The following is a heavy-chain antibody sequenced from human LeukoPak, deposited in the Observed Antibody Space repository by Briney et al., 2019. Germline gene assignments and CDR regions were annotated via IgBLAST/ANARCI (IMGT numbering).Heavy chain of an antibody. V-gene: IGHV3-23*01. CDR3: AAGYWFDP. Sequence: PGGSLRLSCAASGFTFRSYDMSWVRQAPGKGLEWVSTLSGSGDSTYYADSVKGRFTISRDNSKNTLFLQMNSLRAEDAALYYCAAGYWFDPWGQGTLVTVSS. CDR2: LSGSGDST. CDR1: GFTFRSYD. J-gene: IGHJ5*02.